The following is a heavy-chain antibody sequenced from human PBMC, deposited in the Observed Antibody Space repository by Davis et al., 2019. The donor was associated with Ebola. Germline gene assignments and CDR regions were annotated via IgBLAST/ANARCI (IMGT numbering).Heavy chain of an antibody. V-gene: IGHV3-74*01. Sequence: GESLKISCAASGFTFNTFWMHWVRQVPGKGLVWVSRINSDGSSASYADSVKGRFTISRDNAKNTVFLQMNNLRVEDTAVYYCVRLRQGITVSGEGDFYGLDFWGQGTRVTVSS. D-gene: IGHD3-3*01. CDR2: INSDGSSA. J-gene: IGHJ6*02. CDR3: VRLRQGITVSGEGDFYGLDF. CDR1: GFTFNTFW.